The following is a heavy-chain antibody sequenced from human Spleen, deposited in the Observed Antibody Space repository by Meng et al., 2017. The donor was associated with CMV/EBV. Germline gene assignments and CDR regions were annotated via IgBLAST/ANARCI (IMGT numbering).Heavy chain of an antibody. CDR1: GYTFTGYY. V-gene: IGHV1-18*04. D-gene: IGHD2-21*01. CDR3: ARSRGMISIVVVKPYYFDY. J-gene: IGHJ4*02. CDR2: VNANSGAK. Sequence: ASVKVSCKASGYTFTGYYMNWVRQAPGQGLEWMGWVNANSGAKDYAQKLQGRVTMTTDTSTSTAYMELRSLRSDDTAVYYCARSRGMISIVVVKPYYFDYWGQGTLVTVSS.